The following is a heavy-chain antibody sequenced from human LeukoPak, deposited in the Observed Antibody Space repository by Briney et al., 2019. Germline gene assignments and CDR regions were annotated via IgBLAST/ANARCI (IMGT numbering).Heavy chain of an antibody. D-gene: IGHD1-14*01. V-gene: IGHV3-53*01. CDR1: GFTVITNN. Sequence: GRCLRLSCAASGFTVITNNMTWVRQAPGEGLEWGSVPYSDGNTKYADTVQGRFIISRDNTKNALYLEMNSLSPDDTAVYYCARGVEPLAANTLAYWGQGTLVTVSS. CDR3: ARGVEPLAANTLAY. CDR2: PYSDGNT. J-gene: IGHJ4*02.